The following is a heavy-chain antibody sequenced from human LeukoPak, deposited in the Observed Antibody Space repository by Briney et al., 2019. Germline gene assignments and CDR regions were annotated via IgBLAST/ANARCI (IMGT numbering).Heavy chain of an antibody. CDR3: ASLAYWGGNCYSDAFNI. CDR2: IYTSGST. D-gene: IGHD2-21*02. V-gene: IGHV4-4*07. CDR1: GGSISSYY. J-gene: IGHJ3*02. Sequence: SETLSLTCTVSGGSISSYYWSWIRQPAGKGLERIGRIYTSGSTNYNPSLKSRVTMSVDTSKNQFSLKLSSVTAAHTAVYYCASLAYWGGNCYSDAFNIWGQGTMVTVSS.